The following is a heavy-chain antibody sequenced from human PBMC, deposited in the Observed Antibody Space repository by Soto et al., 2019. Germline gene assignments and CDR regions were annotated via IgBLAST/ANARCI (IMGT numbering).Heavy chain of an antibody. V-gene: IGHV3-48*03. CDR1: GFTFSNFD. Sequence: DVQLVESGGGLVQPGGSLRLSCAASGFTFSNFDMNWVRQAPGKGLEWVSYITSSGGTIYYADSVKGRFTISRDNAKNSLYLQMNSLRGEDTAVYYCAREGSVSSSDYYAYYYGMAVGGLGTTVTVSS. CDR3: AREGSVSSSDYYAYYYGMAV. D-gene: IGHD3-10*01. CDR2: ITSSGGTI. J-gene: IGHJ6*02.